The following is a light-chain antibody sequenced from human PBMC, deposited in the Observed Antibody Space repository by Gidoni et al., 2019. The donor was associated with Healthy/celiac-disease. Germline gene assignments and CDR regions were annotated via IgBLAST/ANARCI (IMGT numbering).Light chain of an antibody. J-gene: IGLJ2*01. Sequence: QSVLTQPPSVSGAPGQRVTIACTGSSSNIWAGYDVHWYQQLPGTAPKLLIYGNSTRPSGVPDRFSGSKSGTSASLAITGLQAEDEADYYCQSYDSSLSVVFGGGTKLTVL. V-gene: IGLV1-40*01. CDR2: GNS. CDR3: QSYDSSLSVV. CDR1: SSNIWAGYD.